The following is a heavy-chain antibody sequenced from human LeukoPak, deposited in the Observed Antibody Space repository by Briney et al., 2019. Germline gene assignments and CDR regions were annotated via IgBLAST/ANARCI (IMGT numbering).Heavy chain of an antibody. Sequence: AGGSLRLSCAASGFSFSAYGVHWVRQAPGKGLEWVAVIWYDGSSKDYADSVKGRFTFSRDNSKNTLYLRMNSLTVEDTAVYYCARSQSSSLIDYWGQGTLVTVSS. CDR3: ARSQSSSLIDY. V-gene: IGHV3-33*01. J-gene: IGHJ4*02. CDR1: GFSFSAYG. CDR2: IWYDGSSK. D-gene: IGHD6-13*01.